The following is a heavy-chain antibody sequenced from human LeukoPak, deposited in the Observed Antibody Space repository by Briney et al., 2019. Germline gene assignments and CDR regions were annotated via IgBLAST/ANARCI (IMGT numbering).Heavy chain of an antibody. CDR2: IYSSGNT. D-gene: IGHD2-2*02. CDR1: GGSISTYY. Sequence: SETLSLTCTVSGGSISTYYWTWIRQPPGKGLEWIGYIYSSGNTNYNPSLSSRVTISLDTSKNQFSLMLRSLTAADTAVYYCARRYTASPGERFGYWGQGILVTVSS. CDR3: ARRYTASPGERFGY. V-gene: IGHV4-59*08. J-gene: IGHJ4*02.